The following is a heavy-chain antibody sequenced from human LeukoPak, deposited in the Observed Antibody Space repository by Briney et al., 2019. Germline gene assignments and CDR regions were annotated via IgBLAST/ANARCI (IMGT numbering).Heavy chain of an antibody. Sequence: GGSQRLSCAASGLTFSSFGMNWVRQAPGKGLEWVAAISYDGSNKYYADSMKGRFTISRDNSKNTLYLQMNSLRAEDTAVYYCASGRGRVAVVTAEFDYWGQGTLVTVSS. J-gene: IGHJ4*02. CDR2: ISYDGSNK. CDR3: ASGRGRVAVVTAEFDY. CDR1: GLTFSSFG. D-gene: IGHD2-21*02. V-gene: IGHV3-30*03.